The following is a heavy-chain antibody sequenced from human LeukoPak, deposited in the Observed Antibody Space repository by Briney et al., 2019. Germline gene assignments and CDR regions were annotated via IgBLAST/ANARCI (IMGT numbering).Heavy chain of an antibody. CDR2: ITGSGGDS. CDR1: GFIFSNYA. Sequence: GGSLRLSCKASGFIFSNYAMSWVRQAPGKGLEWVSIITGSGGDSYYTDSVKGRFTLSRDNSKNTLFLQMNSLRAEDTAVYFCAKKSLWSGPFDYWGQGTLVTVFS. D-gene: IGHD3-3*01. V-gene: IGHV3-23*01. J-gene: IGHJ4*02. CDR3: AKKSLWSGPFDY.